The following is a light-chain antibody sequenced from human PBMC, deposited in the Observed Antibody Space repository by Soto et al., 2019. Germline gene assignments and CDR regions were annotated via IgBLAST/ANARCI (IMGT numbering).Light chain of an antibody. Sequence: QSALTQPASVSGSPGQSITISCTGTSSDVGGYNYVSWYQQHPGKAPKFMIYDVSNRPSGVSNRFSGSKSGNTASLTISGXQAEDEADYYCSSYTTSNTRQIVFGTGTKL. V-gene: IGLV2-14*01. CDR2: DVS. CDR1: SSDVGGYNY. J-gene: IGLJ1*01. CDR3: SSYTTSNTRQIV.